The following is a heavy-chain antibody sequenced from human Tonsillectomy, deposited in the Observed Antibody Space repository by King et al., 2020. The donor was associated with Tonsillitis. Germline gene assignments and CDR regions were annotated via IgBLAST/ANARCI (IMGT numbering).Heavy chain of an antibody. CDR2: ISAYNGNA. V-gene: IGHV1-18*01. D-gene: IGHD3-9*01. CDR1: GYTFTSYG. CDR3: ARVKEDILTGYPNWFDP. J-gene: IGHJ5*02. Sequence: QLVQSGAEVKKPGASVKVPCKASGYTFTSYGISWVRQAPGQGLEWMGWISAYNGNANYAQKLQGRVTMTTDTSTSTAYMELRSLRSDDTAVYYCARVKEDILTGYPNWFDPWGQGTLVTVSS.